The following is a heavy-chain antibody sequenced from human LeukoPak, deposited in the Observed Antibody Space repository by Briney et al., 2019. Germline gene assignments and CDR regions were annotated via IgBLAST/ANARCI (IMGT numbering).Heavy chain of an antibody. V-gene: IGHV1-18*01. D-gene: IGHD6-13*01. J-gene: IGHJ4*02. CDR1: GYIFPSYG. CDR2: ISAYNGNT. Sequence: EASVKVSCKTSGYIFPSYGLSWVRQAPGQGLEWMGWISAYNGNTNYAPKLQGRVTMTTDTSTSTAYMELRSLGSDDTAVYYCARDDGSWYRYWGQGTLVTVSS. CDR3: ARDDGSWYRY.